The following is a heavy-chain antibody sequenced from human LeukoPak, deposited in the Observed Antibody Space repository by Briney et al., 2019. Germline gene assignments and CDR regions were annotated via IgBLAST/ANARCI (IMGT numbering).Heavy chain of an antibody. Sequence: ASVKVSCKASGYTFTSYGISWVRQAPGQGLEWMGWINAGNGNTKYSQEFQGRVTITRDTSASTAYMELSSLRSEDMAVYYCARDRYSITMVRGVMVLYFDYWGQGTLVTVSS. CDR3: ARDRYSITMVRGVMVLYFDY. CDR1: GYTFTSYG. CDR2: INAGNGNT. V-gene: IGHV1-3*03. J-gene: IGHJ4*02. D-gene: IGHD3-10*01.